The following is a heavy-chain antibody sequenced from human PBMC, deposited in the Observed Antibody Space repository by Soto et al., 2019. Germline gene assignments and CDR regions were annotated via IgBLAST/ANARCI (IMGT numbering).Heavy chain of an antibody. J-gene: IGHJ4*02. CDR3: ARVPDY. CDR1: GGSISNYY. Sequence: SETLSLTCTVSGGSISNYYWSWIRQPPGRGLEWIGHIFYSGSTNYNPALKSRVTISVDTSKSQFSLKLGSVTAADTAVYYCARVPDYWGQGILVTVS. CDR2: IFYSGST. V-gene: IGHV4-59*12. D-gene: IGHD2-2*01.